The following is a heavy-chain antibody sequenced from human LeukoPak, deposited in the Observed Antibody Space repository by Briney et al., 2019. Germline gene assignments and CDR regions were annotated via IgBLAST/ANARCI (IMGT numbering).Heavy chain of an antibody. CDR2: IHDSGYT. CDR1: GGSISSYY. V-gene: IGHV4-59*08. Sequence: SETLSLTCTVSGGSISSYYWSWIRQPPGKGLEWIGYIHDSGYTNCNPSLKSRVAISIDTSKNQFSLKINSVTAADTAVYYCARHLSEDASGWSQFFQHWGQGTLVAVSS. D-gene: IGHD6-19*01. CDR3: ARHLSEDASGWSQFFQH. J-gene: IGHJ1*01.